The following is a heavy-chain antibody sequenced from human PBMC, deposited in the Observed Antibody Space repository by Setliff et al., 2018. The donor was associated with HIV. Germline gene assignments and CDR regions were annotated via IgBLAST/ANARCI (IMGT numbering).Heavy chain of an antibody. CDR1: GGSISSYY. J-gene: IGHJ5*02. CDR2: LYYSGMT. Sequence: PSETLSLTCSVSGGSISSYYWSWIRQPPGKGLEWIGDLYYSGMTNYNPSLQSRVTISLDTSKNQFSLKVNSVTAADTAVYYCARDGRYSFGHNWFDPWGQGTLVTVSS. D-gene: IGHD5-18*01. V-gene: IGHV4-59*01. CDR3: ARDGRYSFGHNWFDP.